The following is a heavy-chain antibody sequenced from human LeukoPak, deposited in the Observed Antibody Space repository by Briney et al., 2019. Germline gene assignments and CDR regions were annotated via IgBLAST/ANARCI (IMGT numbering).Heavy chain of an antibody. CDR3: ARATYYYDSSGYYYFGWPDY. D-gene: IGHD3-22*01. Sequence: SVKVSCKASGGTFISYAISWVRQAPGQGLEWMGGIIPIFGTANYAQKFQGRFTITTDESTSTAYMELSSLRSEDTAVYYCARATYYYDSSGYYYFGWPDYWGQGTLVTVSS. V-gene: IGHV1-69*05. CDR2: IIPIFGTA. CDR1: GGTFISYA. J-gene: IGHJ4*02.